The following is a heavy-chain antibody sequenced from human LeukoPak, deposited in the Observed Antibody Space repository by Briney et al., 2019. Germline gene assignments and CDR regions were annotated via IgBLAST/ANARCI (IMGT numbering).Heavy chain of an antibody. V-gene: IGHV4-59*11. J-gene: IGHJ3*02. CDR2: ISYIGST. CDR1: GDSFSSHY. Sequence: SETLSLTCTVSGDSFSSHYWSWIRQPPGKGLEWIGYISYIGSTNYNPPLKSRVTISIDTSKNQFSLKLISVTAADTAVYYCARDLVTVTKGFDIWGQGTMVSVSS. CDR3: ARDLVTVTKGFDI. D-gene: IGHD4-17*01.